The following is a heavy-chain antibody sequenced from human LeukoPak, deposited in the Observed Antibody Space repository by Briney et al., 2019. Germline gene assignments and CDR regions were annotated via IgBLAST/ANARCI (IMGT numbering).Heavy chain of an antibody. J-gene: IGHJ4*02. V-gene: IGHV3-48*01. CDR1: GFTFSSYS. CDR3: ARNMYTSGWYRLGY. Sequence: PGGSLRLSCAASGFTFSSYSMNWVRQAPGKGLECVSYISYSSSIIYYADSVKGRFTISRDNAKNSLYLQMNSLRAEDTAVYYCARNMYTSGWYRLGYWGRGTLVTVSS. D-gene: IGHD6-19*01. CDR2: ISYSSSII.